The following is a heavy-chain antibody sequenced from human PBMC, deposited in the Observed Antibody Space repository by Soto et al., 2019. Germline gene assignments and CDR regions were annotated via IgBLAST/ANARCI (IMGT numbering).Heavy chain of an antibody. V-gene: IGHV3-23*01. CDR3: AKNSGCINT. CDR1: GFPFSTTD. J-gene: IGHJ5*02. CDR2: ISGGGETT. Sequence: EFQVMQSGGGLVQPGGSLRLACAASGFPFSTTDMSWVRQAPGKGLEWVSTISGGGETTYYADSVKGRFTISRDNFKNTVYLQMDGLRVDDTALYYCAKNSGCINTWGQGDLVSVSS. D-gene: IGHD2-8*01.